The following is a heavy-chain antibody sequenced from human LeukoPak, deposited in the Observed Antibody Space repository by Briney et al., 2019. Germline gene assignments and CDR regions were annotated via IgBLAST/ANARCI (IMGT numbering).Heavy chain of an antibody. J-gene: IGHJ4*02. CDR3: SRGARGSSGYLPY. CDR1: GDSVSSNNAA. V-gene: IGHV6-1*01. D-gene: IGHD3-22*01. Sequence: SQTLSLTCAISGDSVSSNNAAWNWIRQSPSRGLEWLGRTYYRSKWNNDYAISVKSRITINPDTSKNQVSLQVKSVTPEDTAVYYCSRGARGSSGYLPYWGQGTLVTVSS. CDR2: TYYRSKWNN.